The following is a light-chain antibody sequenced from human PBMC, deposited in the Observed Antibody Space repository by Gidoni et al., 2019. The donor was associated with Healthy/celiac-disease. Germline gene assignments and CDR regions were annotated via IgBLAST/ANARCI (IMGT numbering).Light chain of an antibody. CDR2: KAS. J-gene: IGKJ2*02. CDR3: QQYNSYSCT. CDR1: QSISSW. V-gene: IGKV1-5*03. Sequence: DIKKTQSPSTLSASVGDRVTITCRASQSISSWLAWYQQKPGKAPKLLIYKASSLESGVPSRFSGSGSGTEFTLTISSLQPDDFATYYCQQYNSYSCTFGQGTKLEIK.